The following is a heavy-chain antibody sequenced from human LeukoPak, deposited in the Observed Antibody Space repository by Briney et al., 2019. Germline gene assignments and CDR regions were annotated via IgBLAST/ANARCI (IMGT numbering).Heavy chain of an antibody. Sequence: PGGSLRLSXAASGFTFSSYAMSWVCQAPGKGLEWVSAISGSGGSTYYADSVKGRFTISRDNSKNTLYLQMNSLRAEDTAVYYCAKNKQSTTGTTMYYFDYWGQGTLVTVSS. CDR3: AKNKQSTTGTTMYYFDY. J-gene: IGHJ4*02. CDR2: ISGSGGST. V-gene: IGHV3-23*01. CDR1: GFTFSSYA. D-gene: IGHD1-1*01.